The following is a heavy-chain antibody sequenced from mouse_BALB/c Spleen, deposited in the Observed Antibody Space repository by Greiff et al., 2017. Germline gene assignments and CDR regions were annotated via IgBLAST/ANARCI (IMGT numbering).Heavy chain of an antibody. CDR2: ISYSGST. CDR1: GYSITSDYA. J-gene: IGHJ3*01. V-gene: IGHV3-2*02. Sequence: EVKLMESGPGLVKPSQSLSLTCTVTGYSITSDYAWNWIRQFPGNKLEWMGYISYSGSTSYNPSLKSRISITRDTSKNQFFLQLNSVTTEDTATYYCAVYDYDGGFAYWGQGTLVTVSA. CDR3: AVYDYDGGFAY. D-gene: IGHD2-4*01.